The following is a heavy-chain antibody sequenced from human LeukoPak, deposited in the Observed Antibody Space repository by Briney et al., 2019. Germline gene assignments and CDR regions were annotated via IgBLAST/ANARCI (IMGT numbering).Heavy chain of an antibody. Sequence: GASVKVSCKASGGTFSSYAICWVRQAPGQGLEWMGGIIPIFGTANYAQKFQGRVTITADKSTSTAYMELSSLRSEDTAVYYCARGRVISYYFDYWGQGTLVTVSS. D-gene: IGHD3-16*02. CDR2: IIPIFGTA. CDR1: GGTFSSYA. J-gene: IGHJ4*02. V-gene: IGHV1-69*06. CDR3: ARGRVISYYFDY.